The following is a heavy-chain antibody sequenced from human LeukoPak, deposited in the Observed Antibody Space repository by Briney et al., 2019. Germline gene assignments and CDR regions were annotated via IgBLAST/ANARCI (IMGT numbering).Heavy chain of an antibody. CDR2: IYTDGST. V-gene: IGHV3-66*01. J-gene: IGHJ4*02. CDR3: ATFRSGFGEYY. CDR1: GFTVSSNY. Sequence: GGSLRLSCATSGFTVSSNYMSWVRQAPGKGLEWVSDIYTDGSTYYPDSVKDRFTISRDNSKNTLDLQMNSLRIEDTGLYFCATFRSGFGEYYWGQGTLVTVSS. D-gene: IGHD3-10*01.